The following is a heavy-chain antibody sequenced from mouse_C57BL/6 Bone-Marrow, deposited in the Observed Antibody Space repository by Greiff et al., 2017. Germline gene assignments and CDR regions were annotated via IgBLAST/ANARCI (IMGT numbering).Heavy chain of an antibody. CDR1: GYTFTSYW. J-gene: IGHJ4*01. CDR3: ARDWMDY. V-gene: IGHV1-59*01. Sequence: QVQLQPPGAELVRPGTSVKLSCKASGYTFTSYWMHCVKQRPGQGLECIGVIDPSDSYTNYNQKFKGKATLTVDTSSSTAYMQLSSLTSEDSAVYYCARDWMDYWGQGTSVTVSS. CDR2: IDPSDSYT. D-gene: IGHD4-1*01.